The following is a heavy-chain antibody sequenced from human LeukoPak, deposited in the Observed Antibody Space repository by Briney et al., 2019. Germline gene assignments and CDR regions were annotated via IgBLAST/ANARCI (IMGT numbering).Heavy chain of an antibody. D-gene: IGHD2-2*01. J-gene: IGHJ5*02. V-gene: IGHV1-46*01. Sequence: ASVTVSCKASGYTFTSYYMHWVRQAPGQGLEWMGIINPSGGSTSYAQKFQGRVTMTRDTSTSTVYMELSRLRSDDTAVYYCARDQGYCSSTSCSNWFDPWGQGTLVTVSS. CDR2: INPSGGST. CDR3: ARDQGYCSSTSCSNWFDP. CDR1: GYTFTSYY.